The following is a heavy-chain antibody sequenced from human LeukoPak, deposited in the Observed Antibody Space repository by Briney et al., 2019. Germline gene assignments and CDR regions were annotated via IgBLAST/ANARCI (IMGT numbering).Heavy chain of an antibody. V-gene: IGHV4-31*03. D-gene: IGHD3-22*01. CDR1: GGSISSGGHY. Sequence: SETLSLTCTVSGGSISSGGHYWSWIRQHPGKGLEWIAYISYRGSTYYNPSLKRRIIISVDTSKNRFSLKLSSVTAADTAVYFCARGAFNYYDTIGYSNDAFDIWGQGTMVTVSS. J-gene: IGHJ3*02. CDR2: ISYRGST. CDR3: ARGAFNYYDTIGYSNDAFDI.